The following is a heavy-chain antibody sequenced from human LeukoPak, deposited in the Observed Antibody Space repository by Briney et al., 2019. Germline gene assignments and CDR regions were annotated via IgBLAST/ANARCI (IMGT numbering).Heavy chain of an antibody. Sequence: NPSETLSLTCAVSGGSISSGGYSWSWIRQPPGKGLEWIGYIYHSGSTYYNPSLKSRVTMSVDTSKNQFSLKLSSVTAADTAVYYCARDSTDAFDIWGQGTMVTVSS. CDR2: IYHSGST. V-gene: IGHV4-30-2*01. CDR1: GGSISSGGYS. CDR3: ARDSTDAFDI. J-gene: IGHJ3*02.